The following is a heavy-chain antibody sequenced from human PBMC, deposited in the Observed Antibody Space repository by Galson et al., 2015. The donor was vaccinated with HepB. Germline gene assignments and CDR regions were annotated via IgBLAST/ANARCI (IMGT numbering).Heavy chain of an antibody. CDR2: VHPNSGDT. CDR1: GYTFTDNY. D-gene: IGHD3-16*01. V-gene: IGHV1-2*06. CDR3: ARGWGGGWFDP. Sequence: SVKVSCKASGYTFTDNYIHWVRQAPGQGLEWMGRVHPNSGDTSYEQKFQGRVTMTRDTSISTAYMELSRLTSDDTAVYYRARGWGGGWFDPWGQGTLVTVSS. J-gene: IGHJ5*02.